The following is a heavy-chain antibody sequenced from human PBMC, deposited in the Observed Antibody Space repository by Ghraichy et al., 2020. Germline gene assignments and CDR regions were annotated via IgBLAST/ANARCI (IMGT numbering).Heavy chain of an antibody. V-gene: IGHV3-48*01. CDR1: GFTFSSYS. CDR2: ISSSSSTI. Sequence: GGSLRLSCAASGFTFSSYSMNWVRQAPGKGLEWVSYISSSSSTIYYADSVKGRFTISRDNAKNTLYLQMNSLRAEDTAVYYCATTIGEWAPPFGYWGQGTLVTVSS. J-gene: IGHJ4*02. CDR3: ATTIGEWAPPFGY. D-gene: IGHD3-10*01.